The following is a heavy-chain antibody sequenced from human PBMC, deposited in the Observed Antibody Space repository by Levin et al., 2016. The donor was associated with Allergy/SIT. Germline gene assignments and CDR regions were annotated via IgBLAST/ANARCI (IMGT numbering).Heavy chain of an antibody. CDR2: LIVSGSSI. J-gene: IGHJ4*02. CDR1: GFTFSNYW. CDR3: ARAPGGRGSFLTGYHSTPGWNDY. V-gene: IGHV3-74*01. D-gene: IGHD3-9*01. Sequence: GESLKISCEASGFTFSNYWMHWVRQAPREGAGVGLTLLIVSGSSISYADSVKGRFTISRDNAKNTVYLQMNSLRDEDTAVYYCARAPGGRGSFLTGYHSTPGWNDYWGQGTLVTVSS.